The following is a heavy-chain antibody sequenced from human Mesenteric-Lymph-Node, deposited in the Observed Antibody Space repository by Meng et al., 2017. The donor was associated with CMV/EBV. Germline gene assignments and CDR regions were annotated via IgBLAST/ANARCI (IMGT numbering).Heavy chain of an antibody. D-gene: IGHD1-26*01. V-gene: IGHV4-39*07. Sequence: GSLRLSCTVSGGSISSSSYYWGWIRQPPGKGLEWIGSIYYSGSTYYNPSLKSRVTMSVDTSKNQFSLKLSSVTAADTAVYFCAREQYSRRGDHWGQGTLVTVSS. CDR1: GGSISSSSYY. CDR3: AREQYSRRGDH. CDR2: IYYSGST. J-gene: IGHJ5*02.